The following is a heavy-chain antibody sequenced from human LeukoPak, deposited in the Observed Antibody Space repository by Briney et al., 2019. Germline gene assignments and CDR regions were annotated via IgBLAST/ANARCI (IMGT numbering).Heavy chain of an antibody. CDR3: AKIGSYYDSSGYPTFDY. D-gene: IGHD3-22*01. J-gene: IGHJ4*02. V-gene: IGHV3-23*01. CDR2: ISGSGGST. CDR1: GFTFSSYA. Sequence: PGGSLRLSCAASGFTFSSYAMSWVRQAPGKGLEWVSAISGSGGSTYYADSVKGRFTISRDNSKNTLYLQMNSLRAEDTAVYYCAKIGSYYDSSGYPTFDYWGQGTLVTVSS.